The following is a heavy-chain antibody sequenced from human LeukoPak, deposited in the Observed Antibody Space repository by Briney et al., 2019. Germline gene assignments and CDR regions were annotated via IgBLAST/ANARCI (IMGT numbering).Heavy chain of an antibody. J-gene: IGHJ5*02. V-gene: IGHV1-18*04. CDR1: GYTFTGYH. Sequence: ASVKVSCKASGYTFTGYHMHWVRQAPGQGLEWMGWISAYNGNTNYAQKLQGRVTMTTDTSTSTAYMELRSLRSDDTAVYYCARYSPGTYYYDSSGYTGGWFDPWGQGTLVTVSS. CDR3: ARYSPGTYYYDSSGYTGGWFDP. CDR2: ISAYNGNT. D-gene: IGHD3-22*01.